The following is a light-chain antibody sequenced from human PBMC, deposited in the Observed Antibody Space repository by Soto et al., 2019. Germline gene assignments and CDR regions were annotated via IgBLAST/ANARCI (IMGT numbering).Light chain of an antibody. CDR2: GAS. V-gene: IGKV3-20*01. CDR3: QHYGSSPPLT. CDR1: QSVSSTF. Sequence: EFVLTQSPGTLSLSPGERATPSCRASQSVSSTFLAWYQQKPGQPPRLLIYGASTRGTGIPDRFSGSGSGTDFTLTISRLEPEDFAVYYCQHYGSSPPLTFGGGTKVEIK. J-gene: IGKJ4*01.